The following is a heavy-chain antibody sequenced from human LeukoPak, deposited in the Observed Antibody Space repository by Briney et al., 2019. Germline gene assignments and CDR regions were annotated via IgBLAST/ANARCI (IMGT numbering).Heavy chain of an antibody. CDR1: GFTFSNAW. Sequence: GGSLRLSCAASGFTFSNAWMSWVRQAPGKGLEWVGRIKSRTDGGTTEYAAPVKGRFTISRDDSKNTLYLQMDSLITEDTAVYYCSPGGDYYVYWGQGTLVTVPS. CDR2: IKSRTDGGTT. J-gene: IGHJ4*02. D-gene: IGHD4-17*01. V-gene: IGHV3-15*01. CDR3: SPGGDYYVY.